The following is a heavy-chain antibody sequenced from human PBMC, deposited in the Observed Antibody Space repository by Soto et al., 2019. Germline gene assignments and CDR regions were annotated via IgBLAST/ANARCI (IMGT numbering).Heavy chain of an antibody. CDR2: IYYSGST. CDR1: GGSISSGGYY. V-gene: IGHV4-31*03. Sequence: QVQLQESGPGLVKPSQTLSLTCTVSGGSISSGGYYWSWIRQHPGKGLEWIGYIYYSGSTHYNPSLKSRVTISVDTSKNQFSLKLSSVTAADTAVYYCARSSPRDGYSYGHFDYWGQGTLVTVSS. D-gene: IGHD5-18*01. J-gene: IGHJ4*02. CDR3: ARSSPRDGYSYGHFDY.